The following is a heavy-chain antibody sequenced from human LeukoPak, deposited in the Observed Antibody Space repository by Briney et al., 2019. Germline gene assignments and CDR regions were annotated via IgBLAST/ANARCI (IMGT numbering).Heavy chain of an antibody. Sequence: GGSLRLSCAASGFTFSAYSLNWVRQAPGKGLEWVSSISSSSSYIYYADSVQGRFTISRDNAKNSLYLQMNSLRAEDTAVYYCARVTGRYCSGGSCPFDYWGQGTLVTVS. D-gene: IGHD2-15*01. V-gene: IGHV3-21*01. CDR1: GFTFSAYS. CDR3: ARVTGRYCSGGSCPFDY. CDR2: ISSSSSYI. J-gene: IGHJ4*02.